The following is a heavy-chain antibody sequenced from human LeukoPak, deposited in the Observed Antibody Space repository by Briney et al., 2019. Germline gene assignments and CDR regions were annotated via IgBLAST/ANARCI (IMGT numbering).Heavy chain of an antibody. CDR1: GFTSSDFS. V-gene: IGHV3-73*01. CDR2: IRNKPNNHAT. J-gene: IGHJ4*02. CDR3: ATWLGATINY. D-gene: IGHD3-10*01. Sequence: GGSLRLSCAASGFTSSDFSVHWVREASGKGREWVGHIRNKPNNHATAYPASVKGRCTISRDDSKSTAYLQMSSLKTEDTAVYYCATWLGATINYWGQGTLVTVSS.